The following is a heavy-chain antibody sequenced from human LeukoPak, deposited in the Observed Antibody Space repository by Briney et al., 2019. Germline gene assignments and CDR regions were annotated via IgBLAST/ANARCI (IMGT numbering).Heavy chain of an antibody. D-gene: IGHD3-10*01. Sequence: PGGSLRLSCAASGFTFDDYAMHWVRQAPGKGLEWVSGISWNSGSIGYADSVKGRFTISRDNAKNSLYLQMNSLSAEDTAVYYLANNYGSGGYVVNFDYWGQGTLVTVSS. V-gene: IGHV3-9*01. CDR2: ISWNSGSI. CDR1: GFTFDDYA. CDR3: ANNYGSGGYVVNFDY. J-gene: IGHJ4*02.